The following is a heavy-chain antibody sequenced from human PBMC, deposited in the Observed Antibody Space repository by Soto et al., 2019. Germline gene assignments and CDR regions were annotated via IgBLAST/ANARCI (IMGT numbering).Heavy chain of an antibody. CDR2: IKQDGSEK. Sequence: EVQLVESGGGLVQPGGSLRLSCAASGFTFSSYWMSWVRQAPGKGLEWVANIKQDGSEKYYVDSVKGRLTISRDNAKNSLYLQMNSLRAEDTAVYYCARSQPLYSYYYYYMDVWGKGTTVTVSS. V-gene: IGHV3-7*01. J-gene: IGHJ6*03. D-gene: IGHD3-16*01. CDR1: GFTFSSYW. CDR3: ARSQPLYSYYYYYMDV.